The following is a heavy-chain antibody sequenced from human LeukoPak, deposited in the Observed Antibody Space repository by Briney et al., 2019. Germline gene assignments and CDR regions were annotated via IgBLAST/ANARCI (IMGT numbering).Heavy chain of an antibody. D-gene: IGHD2-2*01. J-gene: IGHJ2*01. Sequence: PSETLSLTCTVSGASDGSISSYSWSWIRQPPGRGLEWIGYLFSSGSTNYQPSLKSRVTISMDMSKNQFSLKLNSVTAADTAVYYCAAYRTSSLYWFFELWGRGTLVSASS. CDR1: GASDGSISSYS. CDR3: AAYRTSSLYWFFEL. CDR2: LFSSGST. V-gene: IGHV4-59*01.